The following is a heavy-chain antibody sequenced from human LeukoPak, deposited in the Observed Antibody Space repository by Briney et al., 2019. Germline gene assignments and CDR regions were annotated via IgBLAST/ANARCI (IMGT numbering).Heavy chain of an antibody. D-gene: IGHD3-9*01. Sequence: PSETLSPTCAVSGGSISSNSYYWGWIRQPPGRGLEWIGSIYYSGSTYYNPSLKSRVTISVDTSKNQFSLKLSSVTAADTAVYYCARGTVLRYWDSLRIRKYYFDYWGQGTLVTVSS. CDR1: GGSISSNSYY. CDR2: IYYSGST. V-gene: IGHV4-39*07. J-gene: IGHJ4*02. CDR3: ARGTVLRYWDSLRIRKYYFDY.